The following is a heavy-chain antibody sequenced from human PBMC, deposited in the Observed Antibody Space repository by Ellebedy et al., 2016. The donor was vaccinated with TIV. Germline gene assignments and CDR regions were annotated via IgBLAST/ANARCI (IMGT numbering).Heavy chain of an antibody. Sequence: ASVKVSCKASGYTFTKYGISWVRQAPGQGLEWMGWISGYNGDTNYAQKFQGRVTMTIETSTNTVYMELRNLSCDDTAVYYSTRGFYEKFDPWGQGTPVTVS. CDR1: GYTFTKYG. CDR2: ISGYNGDT. CDR3: TRGFYEKFDP. J-gene: IGHJ5*02. V-gene: IGHV1-18*04. D-gene: IGHD5/OR15-5a*01.